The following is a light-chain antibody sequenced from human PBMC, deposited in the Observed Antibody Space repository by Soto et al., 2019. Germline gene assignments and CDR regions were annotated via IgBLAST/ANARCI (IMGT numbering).Light chain of an antibody. V-gene: IGLV1-40*01. CDR1: SSNIGAGYD. CDR3: QSYDSSLSAVV. J-gene: IGLJ2*01. CDR2: GNS. Sequence: QAVVTQPPSVSGAPGQRVTISCTGSSSNIGAGYDVHWYQQLPGTAPKLLIYGNSNRPSGVPDRFSGSKSGTSASLGITGLQAEDEADYYCQSYDSSLSAVVFGGGTQLTVL.